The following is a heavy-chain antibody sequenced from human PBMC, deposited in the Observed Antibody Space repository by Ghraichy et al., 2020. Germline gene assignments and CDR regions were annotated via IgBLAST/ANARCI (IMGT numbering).Heavy chain of an antibody. CDR3: ARRNYDFWSGGYYYGMDV. CDR2: IYPGDSDT. Sequence: GESLNISCKGSAYSFTSYWIGWVRQMPGKGLEWMGIIYPGDSDTRYSPSFQGQVTISGDKSISTAYLQWSSLKASDTAMYYCARRNYDFWSGGYYYGMDVWGQGTTVIVSS. D-gene: IGHD3-3*01. J-gene: IGHJ6*02. CDR1: AYSFTSYW. V-gene: IGHV5-51*01.